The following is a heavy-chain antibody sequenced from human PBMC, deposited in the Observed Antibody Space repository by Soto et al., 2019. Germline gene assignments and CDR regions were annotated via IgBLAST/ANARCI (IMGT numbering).Heavy chain of an antibody. Sequence: EVQLLESGGGLVQPGGSLRLSCAASGFTFSSYAMTWVRQAPGKGLEWGSAISGSGGSTYYADSVTGRFTISRDNAKNTLNLQTNRLRAEDTAVYYWAKDLIGSAEYNWSDHWGQGTLITVSS. V-gene: IGHV3-23*01. CDR2: ISGSGGST. CDR3: AKDLIGSAEYNWSDH. CDR1: GFTFSSYA. J-gene: IGHJ5*02. D-gene: IGHD6-19*01.